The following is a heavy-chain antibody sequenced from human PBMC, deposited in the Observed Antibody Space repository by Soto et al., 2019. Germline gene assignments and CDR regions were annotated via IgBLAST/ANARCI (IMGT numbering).Heavy chain of an antibody. CDR1: GFIFTSYG. D-gene: IGHD4-4*01. CDR3: ARSRDGYSFYFYYGMDG. V-gene: IGHV3-30*03. J-gene: IGHJ6*02. CDR2: ILHDGSAE. Sequence: GGSLRLSCAASGFIFTSYGMHWVRQAPGKGLEWMALILHDGSAEYYADSVKGRFTISRDNSKNTLYLQMDSLTAEDTAVYYCARSRDGYSFYFYYGMDGWGQGTTVTVSS.